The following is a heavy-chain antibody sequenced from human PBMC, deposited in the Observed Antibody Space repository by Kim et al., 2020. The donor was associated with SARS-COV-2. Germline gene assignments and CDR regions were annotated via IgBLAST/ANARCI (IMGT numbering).Heavy chain of an antibody. CDR2: IWYDGSNK. J-gene: IGHJ6*02. Sequence: GGSLRLSCAASGFTFSSYGMHWVRQAPGKGLEWVAVIWYDGSNKYYADSVKGRFTISRENSKNTLYLQMNSLRAEDTAVYYCARERGAMIVVVTDYYGMDVGGQGTTVTVSS. D-gene: IGHD3-22*01. CDR1: GFTFSSYG. V-gene: IGHV3-33*01. CDR3: ARERGAMIVVVTDYYGMDV.